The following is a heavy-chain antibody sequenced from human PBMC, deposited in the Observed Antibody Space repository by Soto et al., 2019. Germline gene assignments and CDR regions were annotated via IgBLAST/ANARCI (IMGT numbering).Heavy chain of an antibody. D-gene: IGHD3-22*01. CDR2: IYWDDDK. V-gene: IGHV2-5*02. J-gene: IGHJ4*02. Sequence: ASGPTLVNPTQTLTLTCTFSGFSLSTSGVGVGWIRQPPGKALEWLALIYWDDDKRYSPTLRSRLSVTKDTFKNQVVLTMTNMDPVDTGTYYCAHRLCDSSCYWDVGFFDYWGQGALVTVSS. CDR3: AHRLCDSSCYWDVGFFDY. CDR1: GFSLSTSGVG.